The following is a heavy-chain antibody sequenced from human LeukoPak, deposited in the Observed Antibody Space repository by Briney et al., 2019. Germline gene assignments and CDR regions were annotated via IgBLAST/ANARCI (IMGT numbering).Heavy chain of an antibody. J-gene: IGHJ4*02. CDR3: ATSFLQAPYAILVY. Sequence: APVKVSCKASGYTFTSYYMHWGRQAAGQGVEWMGIIHPSASSTSSAQQFQGRVTMTRDTSTSTVYMELSSLRSEATAVYYCATSFLQAPYAILVYWGQGTLVTVSS. V-gene: IGHV1-46*01. CDR1: GYTFTSYY. D-gene: IGHD2-2*01. CDR2: IHPSASST.